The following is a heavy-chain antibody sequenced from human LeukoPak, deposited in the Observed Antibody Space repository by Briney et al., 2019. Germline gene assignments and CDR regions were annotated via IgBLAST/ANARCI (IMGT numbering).Heavy chain of an antibody. D-gene: IGHD6-13*01. J-gene: IGHJ4*02. CDR1: GGSISSYY. Sequence: PSETLSLTCTVSGGSISSYYWSWIRQPPGKGLEWIGEINHSGSTNYNPSLKSRVTISVDTSKNQFSLKLSSVTAADTAVYYCARPAAAGTRGFDYWGQGTLVTVSS. CDR2: INHSGST. CDR3: ARPAAAGTRGFDY. V-gene: IGHV4-34*01.